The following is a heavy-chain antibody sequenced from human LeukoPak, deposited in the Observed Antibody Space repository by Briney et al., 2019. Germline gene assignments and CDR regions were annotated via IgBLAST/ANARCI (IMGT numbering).Heavy chain of an antibody. CDR2: INPSGGST. CDR1: GYTFTSYY. Sequence: ASVKVSCKASGYTFTSYYMHWVRQAPGQGLEWMGIINPSGGSTSYAQKFQGRVTKTRDTSTSTVCMELSSLRSEDTAVYYCARDSPPPHPVVYGDYPSNWFDPWGQGTLVTVSS. CDR3: ARDSPPPHPVVYGDYPSNWFDP. D-gene: IGHD4-17*01. J-gene: IGHJ5*02. V-gene: IGHV1-46*01.